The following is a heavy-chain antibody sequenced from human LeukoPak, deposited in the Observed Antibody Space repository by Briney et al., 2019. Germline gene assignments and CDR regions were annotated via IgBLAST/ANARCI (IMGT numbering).Heavy chain of an antibody. D-gene: IGHD3-10*01. J-gene: IGHJ4*02. Sequence: PGRSLRLSCAASGFTFSSYGMYWVRQAPGKGLEWVAVIWYDGSNKYYADSVKGRFTISRDNSKNTLYLQMNSLRAEDTAVYYCARDPYGSGSHDFDYWGQGTLVTVSS. CDR1: GFTFSSYG. CDR2: IWYDGSNK. V-gene: IGHV3-33*01. CDR3: ARDPYGSGSHDFDY.